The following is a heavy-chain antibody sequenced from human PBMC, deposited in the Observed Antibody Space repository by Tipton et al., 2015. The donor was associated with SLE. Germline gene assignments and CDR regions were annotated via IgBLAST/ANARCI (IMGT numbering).Heavy chain of an antibody. J-gene: IGHJ3*02. CDR3: ARDRHYDPFAFDT. CDR2: IYYSGST. CDR1: GGSVSSGNYY. Sequence: LRLSCTVSGGSVSSGNYYWSWIRQPPGKGLEWIGYIYYSGSTNYNPSLRSRVTISVDTSKNQFSLRLNSVTAADTAVYYCARDRHYDPFAFDTWGQGTMVAVSS. D-gene: IGHD3-22*01. V-gene: IGHV4-61*01.